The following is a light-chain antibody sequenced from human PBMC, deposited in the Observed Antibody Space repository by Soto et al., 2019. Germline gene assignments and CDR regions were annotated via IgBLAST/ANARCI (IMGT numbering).Light chain of an antibody. V-gene: IGKV2-28*01. CDR2: LGS. CDR1: QSLLHSNGYNY. CDR3: MQSLQTPRT. J-gene: IGKJ2*01. Sequence: DIVMTQSPLPLPVTPGEPASISCRSSQSLLHSNGYNYLDWYVQKPGQSPQLLIYLGSNRASGVPDRFSGSGSGTDFILKISRVEAEDVGVYYCMQSLQTPRTFGQGPKVHIK.